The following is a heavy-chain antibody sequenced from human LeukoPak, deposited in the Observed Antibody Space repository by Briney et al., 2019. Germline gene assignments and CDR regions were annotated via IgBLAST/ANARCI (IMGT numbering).Heavy chain of an antibody. D-gene: IGHD1-26*01. J-gene: IGHJ4*02. Sequence: SETLSLTCSVSGDSITSYSWSWIRQPAGKGLEWIGYIYCSGSTNYNPSLKSRVTISVDTSKNQFSLKLSSVTAADTAVYYCARVGYSGSYYMGELDYWGQGTLVTVSS. CDR3: ARVGYSGSYYMGELDY. V-gene: IGHV4-59*01. CDR2: IYCSGST. CDR1: GDSITSYS.